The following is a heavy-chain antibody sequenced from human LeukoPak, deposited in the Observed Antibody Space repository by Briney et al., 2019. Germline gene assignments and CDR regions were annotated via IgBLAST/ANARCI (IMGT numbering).Heavy chain of an antibody. D-gene: IGHD6-19*01. CDR2: ISGSGGST. J-gene: IGHJ4*02. Sequence: GGSLRLSCAASGFTFSSYAMSWVRQAPGKGLEWVSAISGSGGSTYYADSVKGRFTISRDNSKNTLYLQMNSLRAEDTAVYYCAKDSGIFRPIAVAGTSAYFDYWGQGTLVTVSS. CDR3: AKDSGIFRPIAVAGTSAYFDY. V-gene: IGHV3-23*01. CDR1: GFTFSSYA.